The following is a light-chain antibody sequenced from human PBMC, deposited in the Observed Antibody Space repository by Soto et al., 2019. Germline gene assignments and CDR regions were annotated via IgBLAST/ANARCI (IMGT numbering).Light chain of an antibody. J-gene: IGKJ1*01. V-gene: IGKV1-5*01. Sequence: DLPRTQSPSTLSGSVGDRVTITCRASQTISSWLAWYQKKTGKAPKLLIYATSTLQSGVPSRFSGSGYGTEFTLTISRLQTDEWATYEGQHYNSYSEAFGQWTKGDI. CDR1: QTISSW. CDR3: QHYNSYSEA. CDR2: ATS.